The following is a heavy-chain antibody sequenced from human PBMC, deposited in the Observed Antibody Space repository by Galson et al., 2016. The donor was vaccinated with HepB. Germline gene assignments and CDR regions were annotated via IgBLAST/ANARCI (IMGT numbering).Heavy chain of an antibody. CDR3: ARDRSSGSGNFGY. V-gene: IGHV4-59*12. Sequence: QVQLQESGPGLVKPSETLSLTCTVSGGPMRTYYWSWIRQPPGKGLEWIGYIYYSGSTDYSTSLKSRVSISVDTSKNQFSLRLSSVTAADTAVYYCARDRSSGSGNFGYWGQGTLVTVSS. J-gene: IGHJ4*02. D-gene: IGHD3-10*01. CDR2: IYYSGST. CDR1: GGPMRTYY.